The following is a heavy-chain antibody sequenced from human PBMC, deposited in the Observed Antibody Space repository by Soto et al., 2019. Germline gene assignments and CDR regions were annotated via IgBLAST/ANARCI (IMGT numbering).Heavy chain of an antibody. J-gene: IGHJ5*02. D-gene: IGHD2-8*01. CDR3: ARTLEHCTNGVCYEYNWFDP. V-gene: IGHV1-69*06. CDR2: IIPIFGTA. CDR1: GGTFSSYA. Sequence: SVKVSCKASGGTFSSYAISWVRQAPGQGLEWMGGIIPIFGTANYAQKFQGRVTITADKSTSTAYMELSSLRSEDTAVYYCARTLEHCTNGVCYEYNWFDPWGQGTLVTVSS.